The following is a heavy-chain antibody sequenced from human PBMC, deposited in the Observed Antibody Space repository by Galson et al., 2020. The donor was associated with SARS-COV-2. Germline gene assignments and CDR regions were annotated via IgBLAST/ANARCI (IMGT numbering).Heavy chain of an antibody. J-gene: IGHJ4*02. V-gene: IGHV3-23*01. D-gene: IGHD2-2*01. CDR1: GFTFSSYA. Sequence: GGSLRLSCAASGFTFSSYAMSWVRQAPGKGLEWVSAISGSGGSTYYADSVKGRFTISRDNSKNTLYLQMNSLRAEDTAVYYCARKIRRYQLLSGHEGHFDYWGQGTLVTVSS. CDR3: ARKIRRYQLLSGHEGHFDY. CDR2: ISGSGGST.